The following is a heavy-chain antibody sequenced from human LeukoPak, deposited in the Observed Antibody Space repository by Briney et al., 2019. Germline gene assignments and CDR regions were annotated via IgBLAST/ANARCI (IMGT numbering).Heavy chain of an antibody. D-gene: IGHD6-19*01. CDR2: ISSRSTYI. V-gene: IGHV3-21*01. CDR3: ARNSGWYGLS. J-gene: IGHJ1*01. CDR1: GFTFNNYS. Sequence: GGSLRLSCVASGFTFNNYSMNWVRQAPGKGLEWVSSISSRSTYIYYADSLKGRFTISRDNAKNSLYLQMNTLRGEDTAVYYCARNSGWYGLSWGQGTLVTVSS.